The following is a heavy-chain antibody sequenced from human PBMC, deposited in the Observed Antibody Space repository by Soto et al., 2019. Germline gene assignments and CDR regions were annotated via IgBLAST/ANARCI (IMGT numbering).Heavy chain of an antibody. CDR1: GFTFSTYG. CDR3: AKGSQMAAVLAN. D-gene: IGHD6-19*01. J-gene: IGHJ4*02. CDR2: ISYDEKTK. Sequence: QVQLVESGGGVVQPGRSLRLSCAASGFTFSTYGMHWVRQAPGKGLEWLAVISYDEKTKYYADSVKARFTISRDNSKNTLFLQMNRLRSEDTAVSSGAKGSQMAAVLANWGQGNLVTVSS. V-gene: IGHV3-30*18.